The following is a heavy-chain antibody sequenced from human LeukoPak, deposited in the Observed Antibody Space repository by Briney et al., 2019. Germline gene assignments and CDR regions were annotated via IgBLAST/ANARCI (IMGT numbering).Heavy chain of an antibody. J-gene: IGHJ5*02. CDR1: GYTFTGYY. D-gene: IGHD6-25*01. CDR3: AREGAAAEDVNWFDP. CDR2: INPNSGGT. V-gene: IGHV1-2*02. Sequence: ASVKVSCKASGYTFTGYYMHWVRQAPGQGLEWMGWINPNSGGTHYAQKFQDRVTMTRDTSISTAYMELTSLRSDDTAVYYCAREGAAAEDVNWFDPWGQGTLVTVSS.